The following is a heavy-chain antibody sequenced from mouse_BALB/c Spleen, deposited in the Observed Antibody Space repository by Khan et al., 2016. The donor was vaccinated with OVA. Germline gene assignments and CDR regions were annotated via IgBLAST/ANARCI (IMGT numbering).Heavy chain of an antibody. CDR2: ISSGGYFT. J-gene: IGHJ2*01. D-gene: IGHD1-1*01. CDR3: ARTACYYGSGYFDY. CDR1: GFTFSNYG. Sequence: EVELVESGGGFVKPGGSLKLSCAASGFTFSNYGLSWVRQPPEKSLEWVATISSGGYFTYYPDSVKGRFTISRDNAGNTLYLQMSRQRSEDTAMYYCARTACYYGSGYFDYWGQGTTLTVSS. V-gene: IGHV5-9-3*01.